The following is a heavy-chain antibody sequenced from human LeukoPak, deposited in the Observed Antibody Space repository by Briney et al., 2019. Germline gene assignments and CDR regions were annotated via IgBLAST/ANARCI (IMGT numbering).Heavy chain of an antibody. D-gene: IGHD3-22*01. Sequence: ASVKVSCKASGYTFTGYYMHWVRQAPGQGLEWMGWINPNSGGTNYAQKFQGRVTMTRDTSISTAYMELSRLRSDDTAVYYCATFDSEGFEYFQHCGMGPLATVSS. CDR1: GYTFTGYY. CDR2: INPNSGGT. J-gene: IGHJ1*01. V-gene: IGHV1-2*02. CDR3: ATFDSEGFEYFQH.